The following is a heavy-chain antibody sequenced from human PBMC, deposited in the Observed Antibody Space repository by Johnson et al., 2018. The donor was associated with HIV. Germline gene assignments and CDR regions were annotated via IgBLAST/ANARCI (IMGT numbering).Heavy chain of an antibody. CDR1: GFTFSSYA. CDR2: IWYDGSNK. CDR3: ARDNLRQLDAFDI. J-gene: IGHJ3*02. Sequence: QVQLVESGGGLVQPGGSLRLSCAASGFTFSSYAMHWVRQAPGKGLEWVAVIWYDGSNKYYADSVKGRFTISRDNSKNTLYLQMNSLRAEDTAVYYCARDNLRQLDAFDIWGQGTMVTVSS. V-gene: IGHV3-30*04. D-gene: IGHD3-16*01.